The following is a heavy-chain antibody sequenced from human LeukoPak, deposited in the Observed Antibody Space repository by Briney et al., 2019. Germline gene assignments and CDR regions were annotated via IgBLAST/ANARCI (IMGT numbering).Heavy chain of an antibody. Sequence: GGSLRLSCAASGFTFSSYGMSWVRQAPGKGLEWVSAISGSGGSTYYADSVKGRFTISRDNSKNTLYLQMNSLRAEDTAVYYCARDRPSYSGSFVGSDYWGQGTLVTVSS. D-gene: IGHD1-26*01. J-gene: IGHJ4*02. CDR2: ISGSGGST. CDR1: GFTFSSYG. CDR3: ARDRPSYSGSFVGSDY. V-gene: IGHV3-23*01.